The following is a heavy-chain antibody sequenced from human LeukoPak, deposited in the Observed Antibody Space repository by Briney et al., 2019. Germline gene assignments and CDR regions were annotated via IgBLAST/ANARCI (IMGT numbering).Heavy chain of an antibody. J-gene: IGHJ4*02. CDR1: GGTFSSYA. V-gene: IGHV1-69*05. D-gene: IGHD3-22*01. CDR2: IIPIFGTA. Sequence: GASVKVSCKASGGTFSSYAISWVRQAPGQGLEWMGGIIPIFGTANYAQKFQGRVTITTDESTSTAYMELSSLRSEDTAVYYCARDFYDSSGYWTGSYDYWGQGTLVTVSS. CDR3: ARDFYDSSGYWTGSYDY.